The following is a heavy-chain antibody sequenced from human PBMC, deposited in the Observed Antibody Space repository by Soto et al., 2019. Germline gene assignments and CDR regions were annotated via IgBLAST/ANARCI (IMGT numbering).Heavy chain of an antibody. V-gene: IGHV1-2*04. CDR2: INPNSGGT. D-gene: IGHD5-18*01. J-gene: IGHJ4*02. CDR1: GYTFTGYY. CDR3: ARGRGDANGIQLWLPYYFDY. Sequence: ASVKVSCKASGYTFTGYYMHWVRQAPGQGLEWMGWINPNSGGTNYAQKFQGWVTMTRDTSISTAYMELSRLRSDDTAAYYCARGRGDANGIQLWLPYYFDYWGQGTLVTVSS.